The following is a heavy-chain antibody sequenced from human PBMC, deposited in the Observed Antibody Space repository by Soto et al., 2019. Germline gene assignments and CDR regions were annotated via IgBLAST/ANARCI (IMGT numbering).Heavy chain of an antibody. J-gene: IGHJ4*02. CDR1: GFTFSSYG. CDR3: AKGLPDY. Sequence: QVQLVESGGGVVQPGRSLRLSCAASGFTFSSYGMHWVRQAPGKGLEWVAVISYDGSNKYYADSVKGRFTISRDNSKNTLYLQMTSLRADDTDVYYCAKGLPDYWGQGTLVTVSS. CDR2: ISYDGSNK. V-gene: IGHV3-30*18.